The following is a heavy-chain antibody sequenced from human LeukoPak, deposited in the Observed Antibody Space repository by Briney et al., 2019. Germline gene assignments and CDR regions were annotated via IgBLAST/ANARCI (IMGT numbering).Heavy chain of an antibody. CDR3: ARGPKWVAVAGTGYYYYGMDV. V-gene: IGHV4-39*07. Sequence: SETLSLTCSVSGGSISKSNHYWGCIRQPPGKGLEWIGNIYYGGSTHYNPSLKSRVTISVDTSKNQFSLKLSSVTAADTAVYYCARGPKWVAVAGTGYYYYGMDVWGQGTTVTVSS. CDR1: GGSISKSNHY. CDR2: IYYGGST. D-gene: IGHD6-19*01. J-gene: IGHJ6*02.